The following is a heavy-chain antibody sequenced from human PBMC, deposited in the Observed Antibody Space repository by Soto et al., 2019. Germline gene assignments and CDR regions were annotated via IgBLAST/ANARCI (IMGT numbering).Heavy chain of an antibody. CDR3: AICGGNSVYFDY. CDR1: GGSISSGDYY. D-gene: IGHD2-21*02. CDR2: IYYSGST. Sequence: QVQLQESGPGLVKPSQTLSLTCTVSGGSISSGDYYWSWIRQPPGKGLEWMGYIYYSGSTYYNPYLKRRVXXXVXXSKDQFALRLSSVTAADTAVYYCAICGGNSVYFDYWGQGTLVTVSS. V-gene: IGHV4-30-4*01. J-gene: IGHJ4*02.